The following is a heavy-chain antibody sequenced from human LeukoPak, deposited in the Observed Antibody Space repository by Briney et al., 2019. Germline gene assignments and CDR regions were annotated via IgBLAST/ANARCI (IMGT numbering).Heavy chain of an antibody. Sequence: SETLSLTCTVSGGSISSYYWSWIRQPPGKGLEWIGYIYYSGSTNYNPSLKSRVTISVDTSKNQFSLKLSSVTAADTAVYYCARRVWQQRFFDYWGQGTLVTVSS. CDR3: ARRVWQQRFFDY. CDR1: GGSISSYY. J-gene: IGHJ4*02. CDR2: IYYSGST. V-gene: IGHV4-59*01. D-gene: IGHD6-13*01.